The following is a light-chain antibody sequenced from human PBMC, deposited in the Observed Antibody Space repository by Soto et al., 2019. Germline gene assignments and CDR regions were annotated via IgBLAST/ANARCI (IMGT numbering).Light chain of an antibody. J-gene: IGKJ2*01. V-gene: IGKV2-30*01. CDR2: KVS. CDR1: QGLVYSNGNTY. CDR3: MQITYWPYT. Sequence: VVMTQSPVSLPVTLGQSASISCRSSQGLVYSNGNTYLSWFQQRPGQSPRRLIYKVSSRDSGVPDRFSGSGSDTDFTLEISRVEAEDAGVYHCMQITYWPYTFGQGTRLEIK.